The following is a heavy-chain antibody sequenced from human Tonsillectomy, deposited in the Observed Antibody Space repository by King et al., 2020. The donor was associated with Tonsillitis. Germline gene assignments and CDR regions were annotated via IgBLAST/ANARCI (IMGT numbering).Heavy chain of an antibody. D-gene: IGHD3-10*01. CDR2: ISYDGSNK. V-gene: IGHV3-30*04. CDR3: AREAGSGDFDY. J-gene: IGHJ4*02. CDR1: GFTFSSYA. Sequence: VQLVESGGGVVQPGRSLRLSCAASGFTFSSYAMHWVRQAPGKGLEWVAVISYDGSNKYYADSVKGRFTISRDNSKNTLYLQMNSLRAEDTAVYYCAREAGSGDFDYWGQGTLVTVSS.